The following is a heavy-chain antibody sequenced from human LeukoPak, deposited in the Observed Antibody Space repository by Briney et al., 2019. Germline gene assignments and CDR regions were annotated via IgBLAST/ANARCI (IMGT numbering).Heavy chain of an antibody. D-gene: IGHD3-3*01. Sequence: ASVKVSCKASGYTFTSYDINWVRQATGQGLEWMGWMNPNSGNTGYAQKFQGRVTITRNTSISTAYMELSGLRSEDTAVYYCARGRGHYDFWSGYPDYWGQGTLVTVSS. J-gene: IGHJ4*02. CDR1: GYTFTSYD. V-gene: IGHV1-8*03. CDR2: MNPNSGNT. CDR3: ARGRGHYDFWSGYPDY.